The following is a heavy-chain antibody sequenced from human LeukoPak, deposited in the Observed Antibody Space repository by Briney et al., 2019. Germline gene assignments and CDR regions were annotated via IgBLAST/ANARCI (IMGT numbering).Heavy chain of an antibody. V-gene: IGHV3-23*01. CDR3: AKDLWRNYDYVWGSYRSETYFDY. CDR2: ISGSGGST. D-gene: IGHD3-16*02. CDR1: GFTFDNYG. J-gene: IGHJ4*02. Sequence: PGGSLRLSCAASGFTFDNYGMHWVRQAPGKGLEWVSAISGSGGSTYYADSVKGRFTISRDNSKNTLYLQMNSLRAEDTAVYYCAKDLWRNYDYVWGSYRSETYFDYWGQGTLVTVSS.